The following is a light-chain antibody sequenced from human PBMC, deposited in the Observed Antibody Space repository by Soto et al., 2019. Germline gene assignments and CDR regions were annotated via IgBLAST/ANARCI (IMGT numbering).Light chain of an antibody. CDR1: SSDIGGYNY. V-gene: IGLV2-14*01. CDR2: DVS. CDR3: SSYSGSSTLV. J-gene: IGLJ2*01. Sequence: QSALTQPASVSGSPGQPITISCTGTSSDIGGYNYVSWYQQHPGKAPKLMIYDVSNRPSGVSNRFSGSKSGNTASLTISGLQAEDEADYYCSSYSGSSTLVFGGGTKLTVL.